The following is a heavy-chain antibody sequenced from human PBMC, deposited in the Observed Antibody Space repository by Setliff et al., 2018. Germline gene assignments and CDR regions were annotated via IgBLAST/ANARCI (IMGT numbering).Heavy chain of an antibody. CDR1: GGSISSGSYH. J-gene: IGHJ4*02. Sequence: SETLSLTCALSGGSISSGSYHWSWIRQPAGQGLEWVGRPHTSGSTNYNPSLKGRVTISVDTSRNQFSLKVSSVTAADTAVYYCARGRPPLVGDYWGQGTLVTVSS. CDR2: PHTSGST. D-gene: IGHD2-2*01. CDR3: ARGRPPLVGDY. V-gene: IGHV4-61*02.